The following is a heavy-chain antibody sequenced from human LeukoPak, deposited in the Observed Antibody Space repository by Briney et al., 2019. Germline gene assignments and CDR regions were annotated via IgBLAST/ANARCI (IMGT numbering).Heavy chain of an antibody. J-gene: IGHJ4*02. CDR2: ISSNGGST. Sequence: GGSLRLSCAASGFTFSSYAMHWVRQAPGKGLEYVSAISSNGGSTYYANSVKGRFTISRDNSKNTLYLQMGSLRAEDMAVYYCARAHPPPYMVRGAHSDYWGQGTLVTVSS. D-gene: IGHD3-10*01. V-gene: IGHV3-64*01. CDR1: GFTFSSYA. CDR3: ARAHPPPYMVRGAHSDY.